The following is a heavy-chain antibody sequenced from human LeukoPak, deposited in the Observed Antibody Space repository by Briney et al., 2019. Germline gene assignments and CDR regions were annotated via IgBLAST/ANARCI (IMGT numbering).Heavy chain of an antibody. J-gene: IGHJ6*03. Sequence: SETLSLTCTVSGGSINAANYYWGWLRQPPGKGLEWIGSIYYSETTYDNPSLKSRVTISIETSKNQFSLRLSSVTASDTAVYYCARQRADYYYYYVDVWGEGTTVAVS. CDR2: IYYSETT. CDR3: ARQRADYYYYYVDV. CDR1: GGSINAANYY. V-gene: IGHV4-39*01.